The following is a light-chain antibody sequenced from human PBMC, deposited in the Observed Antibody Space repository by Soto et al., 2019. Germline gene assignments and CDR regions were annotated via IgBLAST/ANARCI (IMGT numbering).Light chain of an antibody. Sequence: DIQMTQSPSSLSASVGDRVTITCRASQSISNYLNWYQQKPGKAPKLLIYAASNLQSGVPSRFSGSGSGTDFTLTIGSLQPEDFATYYCQQSYSTPVTFGQGTKVDIK. CDR3: QQSYSTPVT. V-gene: IGKV1-39*01. CDR1: QSISNY. J-gene: IGKJ1*01. CDR2: AAS.